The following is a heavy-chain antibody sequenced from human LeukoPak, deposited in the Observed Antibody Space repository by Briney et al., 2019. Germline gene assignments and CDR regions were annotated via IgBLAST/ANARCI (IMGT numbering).Heavy chain of an antibody. J-gene: IGHJ4*02. CDR3: ARWDYDILTGYYI. CDR1: GGSFSGYY. CDR2: INHSGST. Sequence: SETLSLTCAVYGGSFSGYYWSWIRQPPGKGLEWIGEINHSGSTNYNPSLKSRVTISVDTSKNQFSLKLSSVTAADTAVYYCARWDYDILTGYYIWGQGTLVTVSS. D-gene: IGHD3-9*01. V-gene: IGHV4-34*01.